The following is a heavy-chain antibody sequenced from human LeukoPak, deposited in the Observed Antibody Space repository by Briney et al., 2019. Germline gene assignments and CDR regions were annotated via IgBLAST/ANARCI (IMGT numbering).Heavy chain of an antibody. J-gene: IGHJ4*02. Sequence: GASVKVSCKASGYTFTGYYMHWVRQAPGQGLEWMGWINPNSGGTNYAQKFQGRVTMTRDTSISTAYMELSRLGSDDTAVYYCVPGGRYSSPPEYYFDYWGQGTLVTVSS. CDR2: INPNSGGT. CDR3: VPGGRYSSPPEYYFDY. CDR1: GYTFTGYY. V-gene: IGHV1-2*02. D-gene: IGHD6-13*01.